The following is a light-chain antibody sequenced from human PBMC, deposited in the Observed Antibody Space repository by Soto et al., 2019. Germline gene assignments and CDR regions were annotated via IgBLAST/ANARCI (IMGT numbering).Light chain of an antibody. CDR1: NSDIGDYNY. CDR3: CSYAGTYSFWV. CDR2: DVS. Sequence: QSALTQPRSVSGSPGQSVTVSCTATNSDIGDYNYVSWYQQHPGKAPKVMIYDVSRRPSGVPDRFSGSKSGNTASLTISGLQAEDEADYYCCSYAGTYSFWVFGGGTKLTVL. J-gene: IGLJ3*02. V-gene: IGLV2-11*01.